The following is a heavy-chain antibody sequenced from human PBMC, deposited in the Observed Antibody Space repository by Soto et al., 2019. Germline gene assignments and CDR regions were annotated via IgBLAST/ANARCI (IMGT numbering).Heavy chain of an antibody. V-gene: IGHV4-59*08. J-gene: IGHJ4*02. D-gene: IGHD5-12*01. Sequence: PSETLSLTCTVSGGSITGYYWSWIRQPPGKGLEWIGYMYYIGSTNHNPSLKSRVAISVDTSKNQFSLKLSSVTAADTAVYYCAGSSGYDLGEIDYWGQGTLVTVSS. CDR2: MYYIGST. CDR3: AGSSGYDLGEIDY. CDR1: GGSITGYY.